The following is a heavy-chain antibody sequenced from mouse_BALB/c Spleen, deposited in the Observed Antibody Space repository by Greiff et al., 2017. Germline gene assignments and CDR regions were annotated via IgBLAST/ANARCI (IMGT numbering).Heavy chain of an antibody. J-gene: IGHJ3*01. CDR1: GYTFTSYW. Sequence: QVQLQQSGAELARPGASVKLSCKASGYTFTSYWMQWVKQRPGQGLEWIGAIYPGDGDTRYTQKFKGKATLTADKSSSTAYMQLSSFASEDSAVYYCSRSYRYDGPWFAYWGQGTLVTVSA. D-gene: IGHD2-14*01. CDR3: SRSYRYDGPWFAY. CDR2: IYPGDGDT. V-gene: IGHV1-87*01.